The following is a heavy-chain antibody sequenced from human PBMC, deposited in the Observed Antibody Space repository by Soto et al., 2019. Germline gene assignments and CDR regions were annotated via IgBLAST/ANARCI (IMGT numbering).Heavy chain of an antibody. CDR1: GFTFSSYA. CDR2: ISSGSST. Sequence: EVQLLESGGGLVQPGGSLRLSCVASGFTFSSYAMSWVRQAPGKGLEWVSAISSGSSTYYADSVKGRFTISRDNSKNTVYLQTNSLSAEDTAGYYCAKEIGAVGRGVFDIWGQGTMVTVSS. CDR3: AKEIGAVGRGVFDI. J-gene: IGHJ3*02. D-gene: IGHD6-13*01. V-gene: IGHV3-23*01.